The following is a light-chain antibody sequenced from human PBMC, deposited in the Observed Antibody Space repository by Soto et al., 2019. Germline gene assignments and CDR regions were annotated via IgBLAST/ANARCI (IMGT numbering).Light chain of an antibody. CDR1: TGAVTSGNY. CDR3: LLYYGGAHLV. V-gene: IGLV7-43*01. CDR2: TTD. Sequence: QTVVTQEPSLTVSPGGTVILTCASSTGAVTSGNYPSWFQQKPGQAPRTLIYTTDDKHSWTPARFSGSLLGGKAPLTLSGVQPEDEAEYYCLLYYGGAHLVFGGGTKLTVL. J-gene: IGLJ3*02.